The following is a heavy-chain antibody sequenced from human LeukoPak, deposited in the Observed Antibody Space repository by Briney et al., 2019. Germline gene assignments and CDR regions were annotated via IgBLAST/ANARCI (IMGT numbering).Heavy chain of an antibody. Sequence: PGGSLRLSCAASGFTFSTYSMNWVRQAPGKGLEWVSYISSSSSTIYYADSVKGRFTISRENSKITLYLQMNSLRAEDTAVYYCAKDSAKKYDDYWGQGTLVTVSS. CDR3: AKDSAKKYDDY. V-gene: IGHV3-48*01. D-gene: IGHD2/OR15-2a*01. CDR2: ISSSSSTI. CDR1: GFTFSTYS. J-gene: IGHJ4*02.